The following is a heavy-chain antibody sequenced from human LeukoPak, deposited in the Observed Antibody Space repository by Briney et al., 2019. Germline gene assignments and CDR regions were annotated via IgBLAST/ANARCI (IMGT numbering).Heavy chain of an antibody. CDR3: XXXADPTTVVTPDFDY. CDR1: GFTFSSYA. D-gene: IGHD4-23*01. V-gene: IGHV3-23*01. Sequence: GGSLRLSCAASGFTFSSYAMSWVRQAPGKGLEWVSAISGSGGSTYYADSVKGRFTISRDNSKNTLYLQMNSLRAEDTAVYYXXXXADPTTVVTPDFDYWGQGTLVTVSS. J-gene: IGHJ4*02. CDR2: ISGSGGST.